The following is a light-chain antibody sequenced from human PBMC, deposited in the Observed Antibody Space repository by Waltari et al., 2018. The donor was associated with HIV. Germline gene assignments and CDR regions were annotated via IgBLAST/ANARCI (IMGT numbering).Light chain of an antibody. CDR1: NLRSFF. CDR2: GGN. V-gene: IGLV3-19*01. J-gene: IGLJ1*01. CDR3: HSRDTDGDHYV. Sequence: SSELTQDPVVSVALGQTIKIRFQGDNLRSFFANWYQHRPGQAPVLVVYGGNRRPSGIPDRFSASNSGNTSSLIISNSQAVDEADYFCHSRDTDGDHYVFGGGTRVIV.